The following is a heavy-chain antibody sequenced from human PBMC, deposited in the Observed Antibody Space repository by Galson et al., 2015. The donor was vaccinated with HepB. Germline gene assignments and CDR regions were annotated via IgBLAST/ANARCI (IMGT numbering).Heavy chain of an antibody. Sequence: SCKASGYTFTSYGISWVRQAPGQGLEWMGWISAYNGNTNYSRKLQGRVTMTTDTSTSTAYVELRSLRSDDTAVYYCARGPYYYDSSGLIDYWGQVTLVTVSS. D-gene: IGHD3-22*01. CDR2: ISAYNGNT. CDR1: GYTFTSYG. CDR3: ARGPYYYDSSGLIDY. J-gene: IGHJ4*02. V-gene: IGHV1-18*04.